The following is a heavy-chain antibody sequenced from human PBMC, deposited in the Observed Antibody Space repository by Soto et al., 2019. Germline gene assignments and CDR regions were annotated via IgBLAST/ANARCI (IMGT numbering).Heavy chain of an antibody. J-gene: IGHJ4*02. Sequence: SQTLSLTCALSGVSVSGKSAGSHWIRPPPSRGLEWLGRTYYRSKRYSEYAVSVKGRITINPDTSKNQFSLQLNSVTPEDTALYYCARAGQWLFDYWGQGTLVTVSS. CDR1: GVSVSGKSAG. CDR3: ARAGQWLFDY. V-gene: IGHV6-1*01. CDR2: TYYRSKRYS. D-gene: IGHD6-19*01.